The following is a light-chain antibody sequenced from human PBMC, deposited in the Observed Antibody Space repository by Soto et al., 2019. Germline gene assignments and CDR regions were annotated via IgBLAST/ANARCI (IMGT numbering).Light chain of an antibody. CDR1: SSDVGGYNY. V-gene: IGLV2-14*01. Sequence: QSALTQPASVSGSPGQSITISCTGTSSDVGGYNYVSWYQQHPGKAPKTMVYEVSNRPSGVSNRFSGSKSGNTASLTISGLQAEDEADYYCASYTSSTTLVFRTGTKVTVL. J-gene: IGLJ1*01. CDR2: EVS. CDR3: ASYTSSTTLV.